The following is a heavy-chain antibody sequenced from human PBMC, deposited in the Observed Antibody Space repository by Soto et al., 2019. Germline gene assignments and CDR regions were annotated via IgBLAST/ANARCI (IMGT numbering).Heavy chain of an antibody. J-gene: IGHJ5*02. CDR3: AKDPVYGDSKWGFGP. CDR1: GYTFTTYD. CDR2: LNPKSGMT. D-gene: IGHD4-17*01. V-gene: IGHV1-8*01. Sequence: SVKVSCEASGYTFTTYDFNWVRQSTGQGLEWMGWLNPKSGMTGSAQKFQGRVTMTRDSSISTVYLQMNRLTVEDMAVYYCAKDPVYGDSKWGFGPWGQGTLVTVSS.